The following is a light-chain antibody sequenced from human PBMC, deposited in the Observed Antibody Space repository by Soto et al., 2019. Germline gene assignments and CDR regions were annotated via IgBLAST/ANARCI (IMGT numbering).Light chain of an antibody. J-gene: IGKJ1*01. CDR2: DAS. CDR1: QIVSSW. V-gene: IGKV1-5*01. Sequence: QMTQSPATLSSSIGDRATLTCRASQIVSSWLAWYQQKPGKAPKLLIYDASSLESGVPSRFSGSGSGTDFTLTIRSLQPEDVATYYCLQHDIYPWTFCQGSMVDIK. CDR3: LQHDIYPWT.